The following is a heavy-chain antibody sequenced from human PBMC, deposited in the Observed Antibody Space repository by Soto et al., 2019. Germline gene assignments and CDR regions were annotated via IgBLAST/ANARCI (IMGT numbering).Heavy chain of an antibody. V-gene: IGHV4-59*01. CDR3: ARDDGAVAGTQFEY. D-gene: IGHD6-19*01. J-gene: IGHJ4*02. CDR1: GGSISSYY. CDR2: IYYSGST. Sequence: SETLSLTCTVSGGSISSYYWSWIRQPPGKGLEWIGYIYYSGSTNYNPSLKSRVTISVDTSKNQFSLKLSSVTAADTAVYYCARDDGAVAGTQFEYWGQGTLVTVSS.